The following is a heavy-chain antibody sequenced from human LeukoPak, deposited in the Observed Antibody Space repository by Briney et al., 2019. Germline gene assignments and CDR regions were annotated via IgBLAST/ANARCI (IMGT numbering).Heavy chain of an antibody. J-gene: IGHJ4*02. Sequence: SETLSLTCTVSGGSVSGYYWSWIRQSPGQGLEWIGYIYYTGGTSYNPSLKSRVTISMDTSKNQFSLKLSSVTAADTAVYYCARGKIWSPVYLSHWGQGTLVTVSS. D-gene: IGHD3-10*01. CDR3: ARGKIWSPVYLSH. V-gene: IGHV4-59*02. CDR2: IYYTGGT. CDR1: GGSVSGYY.